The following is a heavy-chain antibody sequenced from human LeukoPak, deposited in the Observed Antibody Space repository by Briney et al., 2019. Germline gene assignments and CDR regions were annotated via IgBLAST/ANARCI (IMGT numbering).Heavy chain of an antibody. J-gene: IGHJ5*02. D-gene: IGHD2-2*01. Sequence: PSETLSLTCAVYGGSVGGYYWSGIRQPPGKGLEWIGEINHSGSTNYNPSLKSRVTISVDTSKNQFSLKLSSVTAADTAVYYCARGTIVVVPAARRGRDLSFVPWGQGTLVTVSS. CDR1: GGSVGGYY. CDR2: INHSGST. CDR3: ARGTIVVVPAARRGRDLSFVP. V-gene: IGHV4-34*01.